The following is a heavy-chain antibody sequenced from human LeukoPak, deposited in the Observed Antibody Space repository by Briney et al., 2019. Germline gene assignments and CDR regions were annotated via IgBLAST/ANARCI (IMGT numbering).Heavy chain of an antibody. Sequence: PGGSLRLSCAASGFTFSSYSMNWIRQAPGKGLEWVSSISGSGEFIYYGDSVKGRVTISRDNVKNSLYLQMNSVRPEDMAVYYCARDDSHGYHYFDSWGRGTLVTVSS. CDR1: GFTFSSYS. V-gene: IGHV3-21*01. D-gene: IGHD3-22*01. J-gene: IGHJ4*02. CDR3: ARDDSHGYHYFDS. CDR2: ISGSGEFI.